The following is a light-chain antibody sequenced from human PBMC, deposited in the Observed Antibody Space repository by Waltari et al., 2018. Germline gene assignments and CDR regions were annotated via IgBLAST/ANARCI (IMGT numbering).Light chain of an antibody. V-gene: IGKV1-33*01. CDR3: QQYDNLPRT. Sequence: DIKMTQSPSYLSASVGDRVTITCQAIQDISNYLNWYQQKPGKAPKLLIYDASNLETGVPSRFSGSGSGTDFTFTISSLQPEDIATYYCQQYDNLPRTFGQGTKLEI. J-gene: IGKJ2*01. CDR1: QDISNY. CDR2: DAS.